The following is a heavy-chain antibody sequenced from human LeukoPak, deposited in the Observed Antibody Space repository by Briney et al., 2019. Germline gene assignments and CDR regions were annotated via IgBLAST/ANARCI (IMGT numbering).Heavy chain of an antibody. CDR1: GGSISSSSYY. D-gene: IGHD3-3*01. CDR2: IYYSGST. V-gene: IGHV4-39*07. Sequence: KASETLSLTCTVSGGSISSSSYYWGWIRQPPGKGLEWIGSIYYSGSTYYNPSLKSRVTISVDTSKNQFSLKLSSVTAADTAVYYCAREPNYDFWSGYYTKVDYFDYWGQGTLVTVSS. J-gene: IGHJ4*02. CDR3: AREPNYDFWSGYYTKVDYFDY.